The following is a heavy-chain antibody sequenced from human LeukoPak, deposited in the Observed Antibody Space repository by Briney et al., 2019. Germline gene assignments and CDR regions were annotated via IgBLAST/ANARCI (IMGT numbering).Heavy chain of an antibody. Sequence: GGSLRLSCAASGFPFNNYWIHWVRQAPGKGLMWVSSINTDGRTTRYAASVQGRFTISRDNAKNTLSLQMNSLRDDDTAVYYCARAGASGWYAAGWFDPWGQGTLVTVSS. CDR2: INTDGRTT. D-gene: IGHD6-19*01. J-gene: IGHJ5*02. CDR3: ARAGASGWYAAGWFDP. CDR1: GFPFNNYW. V-gene: IGHV3-74*01.